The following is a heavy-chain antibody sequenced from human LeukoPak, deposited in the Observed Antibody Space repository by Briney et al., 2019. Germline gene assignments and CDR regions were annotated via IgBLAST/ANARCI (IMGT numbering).Heavy chain of an antibody. CDR2: IKSKTDGGTT. D-gene: IGHD2-15*01. V-gene: IGHV3-15*01. J-gene: IGHJ4*02. Sequence: GGSLRLSCAASGFTLSNAWMSWVRQAPGKGLEWVGRIKSKTDGGTTDYAAPVKGRFTISRDDSKNTLYLQMNSLKTEDTAVYYCTTYCSGGSCYPRLDYWGQGTLLTVSS. CDR3: TTYCSGGSCYPRLDY. CDR1: GFTLSNAW.